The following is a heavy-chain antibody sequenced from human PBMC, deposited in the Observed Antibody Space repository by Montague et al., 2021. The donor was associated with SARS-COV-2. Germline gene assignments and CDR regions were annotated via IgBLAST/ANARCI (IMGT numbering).Heavy chain of an antibody. J-gene: IGHJ4*02. D-gene: IGHD3-22*01. CDR2: IYWDDDK. V-gene: IGHV2-5*02. CDR1: GFSLSTNGVG. CDR3: AHRLARHYDTSAYLWCPFDY. Sequence: PARGKQKQTLTLTCTFSGFSLSTNGVGVGWIRQPPGKALEWLALIYWDDDKRYSPSLKSRLTITKDTSKNQVVLTMTNMDPVDTATYYCAHRLARHYDTSAYLWCPFDYWGQGTLVTVSS.